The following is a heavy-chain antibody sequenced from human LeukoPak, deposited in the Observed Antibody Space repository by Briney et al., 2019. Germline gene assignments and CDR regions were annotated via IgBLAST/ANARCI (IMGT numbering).Heavy chain of an antibody. J-gene: IGHJ4*02. CDR2: ISYSGSP. CDR1: GGSISSYY. V-gene: IGHV4-59*01. D-gene: IGHD3-10*01. Sequence: SETLSLTCTVSGGSISSYYWSWIRQPPGQGLEWIGYISYSGSPNYNPSLKSRVTMSVDTSTSQFSLKLTSVTAADTAVYYCARGPPLPDYCGSGSFDYWGRGTLVTVSS. CDR3: ARGPPLPDYCGSGSFDY.